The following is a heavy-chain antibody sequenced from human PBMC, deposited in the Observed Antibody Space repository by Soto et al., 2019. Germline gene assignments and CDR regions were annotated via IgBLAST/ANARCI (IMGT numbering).Heavy chain of an antibody. J-gene: IGHJ4*02. CDR1: GFTFSSYG. D-gene: IGHD3-9*01. V-gene: IGHV3-33*01. CDR2: IWYDGSNK. Sequence: QVQLVESGGGVVQPGRSLRLSCAASGFTFSSYGMHWVRQAPGKGLEWVAAIWYDGSNKYYADSVKGRFTISRNNSKNTLYLQMNSLRAEDTAVYYCARGMDYDILTGYYATPYGYWGQGTLVTVSS. CDR3: ARGMDYDILTGYYATPYGY.